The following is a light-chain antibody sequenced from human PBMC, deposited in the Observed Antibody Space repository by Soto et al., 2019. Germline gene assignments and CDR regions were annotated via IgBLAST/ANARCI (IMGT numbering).Light chain of an antibody. J-gene: IGLJ2*01. Sequence: QSVLTQPPSVSAAPGQKVTISCSGSSSNIGNNYVSWYQQLPGTAPKLLIYDNNQRPSGIPDRFSGSKSGTSATLGITGLQAGDEADYYWATWDSSLSAVVFGGGTKLTVL. CDR3: ATWDSSLSAVV. CDR2: DNN. CDR1: SSNIGNNY. V-gene: IGLV1-51*01.